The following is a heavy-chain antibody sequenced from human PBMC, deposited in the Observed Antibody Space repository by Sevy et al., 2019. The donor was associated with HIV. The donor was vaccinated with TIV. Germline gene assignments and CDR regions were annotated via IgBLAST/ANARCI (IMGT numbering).Heavy chain of an antibody. CDR1: GFTFSDYY. Sequence: GGSLRLSCAASGFTFSDYYMSCIRQAPGKGLEWVSYIGSSGSTIYYANSVKGRFTSARDNAKNSLYLQMNSLRAEDTAVYYGARGGSSMVRGVLFDYWGQGTLVTVSS. J-gene: IGHJ4*02. V-gene: IGHV3-11*01. CDR3: ARGGSSMVRGVLFDY. D-gene: IGHD3-10*01. CDR2: IGSSGSTI.